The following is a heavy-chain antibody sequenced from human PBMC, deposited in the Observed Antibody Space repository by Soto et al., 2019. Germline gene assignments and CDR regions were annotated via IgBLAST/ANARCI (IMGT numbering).Heavy chain of an antibody. CDR1: GYTFTSYG. J-gene: IGHJ4*02. CDR2: ISAYNGNT. V-gene: IGHV1-18*04. D-gene: IGHD5-12*01. CDR3: ARTSRPIDQMAKIEDY. Sequence: ASVKVACKASGYTFTSYGISWVRQAPGQGPEWMGWISAYNGNTNYAQKLQGRVTMTTDTSTSTAYMELRSLRSDDTAVYYCARTSRPIDQMAKIEDYWGQGTLVTVSS.